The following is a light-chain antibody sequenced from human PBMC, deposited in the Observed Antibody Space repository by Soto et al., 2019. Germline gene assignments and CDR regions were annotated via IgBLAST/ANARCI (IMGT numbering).Light chain of an antibody. J-gene: IGKJ5*01. V-gene: IGKV3-20*01. Sequence: NVLTQSPGNLSLSPGERATLSCRASQSVSSRSLAWYQQKPGQAPRLLIYDASSRATGIPDRFSGSGSGTDFTLTISRLEPEDFAVYYCQQYGSSPPITFGQGTRLEIK. CDR3: QQYGSSPPIT. CDR2: DAS. CDR1: QSVSSRS.